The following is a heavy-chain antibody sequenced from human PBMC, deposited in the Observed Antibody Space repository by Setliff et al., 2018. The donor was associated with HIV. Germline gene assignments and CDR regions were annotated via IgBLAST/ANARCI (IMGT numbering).Heavy chain of an antibody. CDR1: GFTFISST. Sequence: GGSLRLSCTVSGFTFISSTMNWVRQAPGKGLEWVASISSSGSYIHYADSLKGRFTISRDNAKNSQYLLMSDLRAEDTAVYYCAAVFTGEPGRSLDYWGQGTPVTVSS. J-gene: IGHJ4*02. CDR3: AAVFTGEPGRSLDY. CDR2: ISSSGSYI. D-gene: IGHD1-26*01. V-gene: IGHV3-21*01.